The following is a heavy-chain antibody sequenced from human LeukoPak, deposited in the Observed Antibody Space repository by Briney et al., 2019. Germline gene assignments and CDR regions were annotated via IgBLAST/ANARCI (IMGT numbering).Heavy chain of an antibody. Sequence: GGSLRLSCAASGFTFSIYSMNWVRQAPGKGLEWVSSISSTSSYIYYADSVKGRFTTSRDNAKNSLYLQMNSLRAEDTAVYYCARNYDILTGSPDYWGQGTLVTVSP. CDR1: GFTFSIYS. D-gene: IGHD3-9*01. V-gene: IGHV3-21*01. CDR3: ARNYDILTGSPDY. J-gene: IGHJ4*02. CDR2: ISSTSSYI.